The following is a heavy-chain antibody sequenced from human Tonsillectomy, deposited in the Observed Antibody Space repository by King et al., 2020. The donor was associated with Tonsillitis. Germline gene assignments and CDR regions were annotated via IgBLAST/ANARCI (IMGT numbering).Heavy chain of an antibody. CDR2: INPSGGST. CDR3: ARDSPVGGSQGTKLDY. V-gene: IGHV1-46*02. J-gene: IGHJ4*02. Sequence: VQLVESGAEVKKPGASVKVSCKTSGYTFNTYYIHWVRQAPGQGLEWMGLINPSGGSTRFAQKFQGRVTVTRDTSTSTVYMELSSLTSEDTAVYYCARDSPVGGSQGTKLDYWGQGTLVTVSS. D-gene: IGHD1-26*01. CDR1: GYTFNTYY.